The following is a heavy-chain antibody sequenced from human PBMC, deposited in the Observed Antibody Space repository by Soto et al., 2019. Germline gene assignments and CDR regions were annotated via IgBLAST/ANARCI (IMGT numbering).Heavy chain of an antibody. CDR2: IDAGNGNT. CDR1: GYTFTKYV. Sequence: ASVKVSCKASGYTFTKYVMHWVRQAPGQRLEWMGWIDAGNGNTVYLQKFQGRVTITRDTSASTAYMELSSLRSEGTAVYYCARDNSGWSDYWGQGTMVTVSS. V-gene: IGHV1-3*01. J-gene: IGHJ4*02. CDR3: ARDNSGWSDY. D-gene: IGHD6-19*01.